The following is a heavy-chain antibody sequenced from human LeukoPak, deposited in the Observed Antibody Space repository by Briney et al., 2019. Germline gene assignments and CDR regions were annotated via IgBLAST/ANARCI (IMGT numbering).Heavy chain of an antibody. CDR1: GFTFSSYV. D-gene: IGHD3-22*01. V-gene: IGHV3-33*01. Sequence: GRSLRLSCVVSGFTFSSYVMHWVRQAPGKGLEWVAVIWYDGSKEYYIDSVKGRFTISRDNSKNTLYLQMNSLRVEDTAVYYCARGSGYYPLFDYWGQGTLVTVSS. CDR2: IWYDGSKE. CDR3: ARGSGYYPLFDY. J-gene: IGHJ4*02.